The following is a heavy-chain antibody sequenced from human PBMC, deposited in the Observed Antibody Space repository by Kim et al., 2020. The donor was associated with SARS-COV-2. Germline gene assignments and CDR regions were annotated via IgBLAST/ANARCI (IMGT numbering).Heavy chain of an antibody. CDR2: ISGSGGST. Sequence: GGSLRLSCAASGFTFSSYAMSWVRQAPGKGLEWVSAISGSGGSTYYADSVKGRFTISRDNSKNTLYLQMNSLRAEDTAVYYCAKMNQWLVGLPGGFDYWGQGTLVTVSS. J-gene: IGHJ4*02. CDR1: GFTFSSYA. D-gene: IGHD6-19*01. V-gene: IGHV3-23*01. CDR3: AKMNQWLVGLPGGFDY.